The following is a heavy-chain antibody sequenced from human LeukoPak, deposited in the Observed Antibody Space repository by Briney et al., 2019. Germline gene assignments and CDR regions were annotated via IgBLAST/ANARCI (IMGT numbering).Heavy chain of an antibody. CDR2: INPNSGGT. D-gene: IGHD2-21*01. J-gene: IGHJ4*02. Sequence: GASVKVSCKASGYTFTGYYMHWVRQAPGQGLEWMGWINPNSGGTNYAQKFQGRVTMTRDTSISTAYMELSRLRSDDTAVYYCARDLLGVVVVIATPPGYWGQGTLVTVSS. CDR3: ARDLLGVVVVIATPPGY. CDR1: GYTFTGYY. V-gene: IGHV1-2*02.